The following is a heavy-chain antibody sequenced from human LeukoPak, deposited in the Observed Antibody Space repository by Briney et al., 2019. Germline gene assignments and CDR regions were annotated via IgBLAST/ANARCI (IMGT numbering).Heavy chain of an antibody. CDR1: GGSISTRGYY. J-gene: IGHJ3*01. D-gene: IGHD4/OR15-4a*01. CDR2: IFCSGST. Sequence: RASETLSLTCTVSGGSISTRGYYWGWIRQPPESGLEWIASIFCSGSTYYHPSLKSRVTISVDTSKNQFSLKLSSVTAADTAVYYCARQHTANSNAFDVWGLGTVVTVSS. V-gene: IGHV4-39*01. CDR3: ARQHTANSNAFDV.